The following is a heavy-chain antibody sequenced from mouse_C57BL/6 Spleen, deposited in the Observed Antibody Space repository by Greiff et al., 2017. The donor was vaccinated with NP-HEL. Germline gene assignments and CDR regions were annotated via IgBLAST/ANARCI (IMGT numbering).Heavy chain of an antibody. CDR3: ARREVLREEGFAY. J-gene: IGHJ3*01. CDR2: IHPNSGST. D-gene: IGHD1-1*01. CDR1: GYTFTSYW. V-gene: IGHV1-64*01. Sequence: QVQLKQPGAELVKPGASVKLSCKASGYTFTSYWMHWVKQRPGQGLEWIGMIHPNSGSTNYNEKFKSKATLTVDKSSSTAYMQLSSLTSEDSAVYYCARREVLREEGFAYWGQGTLVTVSA.